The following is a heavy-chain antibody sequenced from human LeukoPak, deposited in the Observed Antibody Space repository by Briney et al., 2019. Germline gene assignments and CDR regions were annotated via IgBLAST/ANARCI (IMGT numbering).Heavy chain of an antibody. J-gene: IGHJ5*02. CDR1: GGSISSSSYY. Sequence: PSETLSLTCTVSGGSISSSSYYWSWIRQPPGKGLEWIGEINHSGSTNYNPSLKSRVTISVDTSKNQFSLKLSSVTAADTAVYYCARGQSGLRYFDWLRQASWFDPWGQGTLVTVSS. D-gene: IGHD3-9*01. V-gene: IGHV4-39*07. CDR3: ARGQSGLRYFDWLRQASWFDP. CDR2: INHSGST.